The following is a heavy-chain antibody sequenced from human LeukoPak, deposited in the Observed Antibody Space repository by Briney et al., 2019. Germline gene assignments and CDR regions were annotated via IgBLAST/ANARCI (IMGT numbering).Heavy chain of an antibody. D-gene: IGHD7-27*01. V-gene: IGHV3-11*01. CDR1: GFPFSDFY. CDR3: TRDRWGKYYFDY. CDR2: ISGSATTI. J-gene: IGHJ4*02. Sequence: KPGGSLRLSCATSGFPFSDFYMSWIRQAPGKGLEWVSYISGSATTIYYADSVRGRFTVSRDNAKNSLYLQMNNLRAEDTAVYYCTRDRWGKYYFDYWGQGTLVTVSS.